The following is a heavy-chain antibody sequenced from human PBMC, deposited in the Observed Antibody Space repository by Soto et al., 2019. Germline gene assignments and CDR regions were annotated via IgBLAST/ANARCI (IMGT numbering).Heavy chain of an antibody. J-gene: IGHJ6*02. CDR1: GGSISTYY. V-gene: IGHV4-59*01. D-gene: IGHD6-19*01. CDR3: GRDRIRGWDQGYCMDV. CDR2: IYYSGST. Sequence: SETLSLTCTVSGGSISTYYWSWIRQPPGKGLEWIGYIYYSGSTSYNPSLKSRVTISVDTAKNQFSLNLRSGTAAGPAVYYCGRDRIRGWDQGYCMDVRGPGTTGTVSS.